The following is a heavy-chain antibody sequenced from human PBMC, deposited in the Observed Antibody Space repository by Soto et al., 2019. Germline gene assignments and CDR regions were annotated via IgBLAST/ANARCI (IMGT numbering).Heavy chain of an antibody. D-gene: IGHD6-13*01. Sequence: ASVKVSCKASGYNISSYDIIWVRQAAGQGLEWMGWMDPNRGHSDSVQNFRGRVTMTTNISASTAYMELSGLRSDDTGVYYCARVAAAGTGGAYYYYYYGMDVWGQGTTVTVSS. CDR3: ARVAAAGTGGAYYYYYYGMDV. CDR1: GYNISSYD. V-gene: IGHV1-8*01. CDR2: MDPNRGHS. J-gene: IGHJ6*02.